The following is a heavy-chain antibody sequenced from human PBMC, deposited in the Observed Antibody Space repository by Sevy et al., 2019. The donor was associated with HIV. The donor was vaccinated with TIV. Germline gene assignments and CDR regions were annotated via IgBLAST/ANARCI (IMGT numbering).Heavy chain of an antibody. CDR1: GFTFDDYA. D-gene: IGHD1-7*01. CDR3: AKDWAATNYYYMDV. CDR2: IGWNSGSI. V-gene: IGHV3-9*01. Sequence: GGSPRLSCAASGFTFDDYAMHWVRQAPGKGLEWVSGIGWNSGSIGYADSVKGRFTISKDNAMNSLYLQMNSLGAEDTALYYCAKDWAATNYYYMDVWGKGTTVTVSS. J-gene: IGHJ6*03.